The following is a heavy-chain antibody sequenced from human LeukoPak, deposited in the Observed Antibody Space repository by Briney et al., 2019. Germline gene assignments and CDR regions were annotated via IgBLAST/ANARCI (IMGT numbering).Heavy chain of an antibody. CDR3: AKGPTKSREAYFDY. V-gene: IGHV3-23*01. CDR1: GFTFSSYA. J-gene: IGHJ4*02. Sequence: GGSLRLSCAASGFTFSSYAMSWVRQAHGKGLEWVSAISGSGGSTYYADSVKGRFTISRDNSKSTLYLQMNSLRAEDTDVYYCAKGPTKSREAYFDYWGQGTLVTVSS. CDR2: ISGSGGST.